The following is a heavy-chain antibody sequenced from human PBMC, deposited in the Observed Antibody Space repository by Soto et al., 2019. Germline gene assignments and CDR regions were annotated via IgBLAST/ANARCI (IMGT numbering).Heavy chain of an antibody. D-gene: IGHD3-9*01. CDR2: IFSSGTT. J-gene: IGHJ6*02. CDR1: GDSISSGNKY. CDR3: ARVPSPFDYYYAMDV. Sequence: SETLSLTCTVSGDSISSGNKYWSWIRQPPGKGLEWIGYIFSSGTTYYNPSLKSRLTMSLDASQNQFSLKLNSLTDADTAVYFCARVPSPFDYYYAMDVQGQGNTVTISS. V-gene: IGHV4-30-4*01.